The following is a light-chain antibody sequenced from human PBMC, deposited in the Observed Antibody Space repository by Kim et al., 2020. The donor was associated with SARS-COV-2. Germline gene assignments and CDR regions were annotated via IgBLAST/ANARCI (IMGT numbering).Light chain of an antibody. CDR1: QDISDY. V-gene: IGKV1-9*01. J-gene: IGKJ3*01. CDR2: AAS. Sequence: QLTQSPSSLSASVGDTVNITCRASQDISDYVAWYQQKPGTAPNLLIFAASTLRRGVPARFSGRRSVTDFTLTISGLQPEDFATYYGQQLNFYPRTFGPGTKVDIK. CDR3: QQLNFYPRT.